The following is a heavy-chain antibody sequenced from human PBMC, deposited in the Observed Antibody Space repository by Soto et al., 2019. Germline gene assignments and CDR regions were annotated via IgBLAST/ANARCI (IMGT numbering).Heavy chain of an antibody. D-gene: IGHD2-2*01. CDR2: IGGSGGST. CDR3: AKDRWYCSSTSCLRSFDY. CDR1: GFTFSNYA. Sequence: EVQLLESGGGLVQPGGSLRLSCAASGFTFSNYAMSWVRQAPGKGLEWVSAIGGSGGSTYYADSVKGRFTISRDNSRNTLYLQLNSLRAEDTAVYYCAKDRWYCSSTSCLRSFDYWGQGTLVTVSS. V-gene: IGHV3-23*01. J-gene: IGHJ4*02.